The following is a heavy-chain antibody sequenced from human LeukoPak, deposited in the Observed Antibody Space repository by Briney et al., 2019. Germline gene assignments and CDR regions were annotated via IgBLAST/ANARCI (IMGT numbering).Heavy chain of an antibody. CDR1: GGSISGYY. CDR2: IYYSEST. Sequence: SETLSLTCTVSGGSISGYYWNWIRQPPGKGLEWIGYIYYSESTNYNPSLKSRVTISLDTSKNQFSLKLSSVTAADTAVYYCARQTGYGLVSFDFWGQGTLVTVSS. J-gene: IGHJ4*02. D-gene: IGHD3-10*01. V-gene: IGHV4-59*08. CDR3: ARQTGYGLVSFDF.